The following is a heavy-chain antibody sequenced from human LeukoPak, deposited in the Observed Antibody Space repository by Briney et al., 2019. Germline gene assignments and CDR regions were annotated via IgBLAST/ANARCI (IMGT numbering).Heavy chain of an antibody. CDR1: GFTFTSSA. CDR3: AAGSILNTFGGVIVNNWFDP. V-gene: IGHV1-58*02. D-gene: IGHD3-16*02. Sequence: ASVKVSCKASGFTFTSSAMQWVRQARGQRFEWIGWIVVGSGNTNYAQKFQERVTITRDMSTSTAYMELSSLRSEDTAVYYCAAGSILNTFGGVIVNNWFDPWGQGTLVTVSS. CDR2: IVVGSGNT. J-gene: IGHJ5*02.